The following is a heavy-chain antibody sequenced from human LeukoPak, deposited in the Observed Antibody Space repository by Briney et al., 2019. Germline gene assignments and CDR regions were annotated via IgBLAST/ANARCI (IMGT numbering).Heavy chain of an antibody. CDR2: INHSGST. CDR3: ARDGGDYGDYGNHYYNYFMDV. Sequence: SETLSLTCVVYGGSFSGYYWSWIRQPPGKGLEWIGEINHSGSTNYNPSLKSRVTISVDTSKNHFSLRLSSVTAADTAVYYCARDGGDYGDYGNHYYNYFMDVWGKGTTVTISS. D-gene: IGHD4-17*01. J-gene: IGHJ6*03. V-gene: IGHV4-34*01. CDR1: GGSFSGYY.